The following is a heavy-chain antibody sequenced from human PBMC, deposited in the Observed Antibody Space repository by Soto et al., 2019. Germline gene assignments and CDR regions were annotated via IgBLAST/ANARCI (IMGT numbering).Heavy chain of an antibody. CDR2: TYYRSKWYN. D-gene: IGHD7-27*01. J-gene: IGHJ3*02. V-gene: IGHV6-1*01. Sequence: SQALSLTCAISGDSVSRNSAAWSWIRQYPSRGLEWLGRTYYRSKWYNDYALSVKSRITINPDTSKNQFALQLNSVTPEDTAVYYCARFLGRYDAFDIWGQGTVVTVSS. CDR1: GDSVSRNSAA. CDR3: ARFLGRYDAFDI.